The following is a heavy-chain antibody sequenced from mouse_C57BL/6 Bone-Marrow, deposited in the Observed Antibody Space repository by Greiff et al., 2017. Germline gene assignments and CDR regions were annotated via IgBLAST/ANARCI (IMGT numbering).Heavy chain of an antibody. J-gene: IGHJ1*03. V-gene: IGHV15-2*01. CDR1: DSEVFPIAY. D-gene: IGHD2-2*01. CDR2: ILPSIGRT. Sequence: QVHVKQSGSELRSPGSSVKLSCKDFDSEVFPIAYMSWVRQKPGHGFEWIGGILPSIGRTIYGEKFEDKATLDADTLSNTAYLELNSLTSEDSAIYYCARPRVWLRRVGRWYFDVWGTGTTVTVSS. CDR3: ARPRVWLRRVGRWYFDV.